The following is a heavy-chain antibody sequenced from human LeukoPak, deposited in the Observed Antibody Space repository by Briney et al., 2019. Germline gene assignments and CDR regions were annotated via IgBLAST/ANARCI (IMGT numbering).Heavy chain of an antibody. Sequence: SETLSLTCAVYGGSFSGYYWSWIRQPPGKGLEWIGEINHSGSTNYNPSLKSRVTISVDTSKNQFSLKLSSVTAADTAVYYCARGIGGSRQLVRTSYFDYWGQGTLVTVSS. V-gene: IGHV4-34*01. D-gene: IGHD6-6*01. CDR1: GGSFSGYY. CDR2: INHSGST. CDR3: ARGIGGSRQLVRTSYFDY. J-gene: IGHJ4*02.